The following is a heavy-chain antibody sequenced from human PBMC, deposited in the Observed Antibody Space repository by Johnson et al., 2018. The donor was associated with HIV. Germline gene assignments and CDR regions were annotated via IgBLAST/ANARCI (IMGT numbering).Heavy chain of an antibody. D-gene: IGHD5-12*01. J-gene: IGHJ3*02. CDR3: ERDADIVAIIVEAFDI. Sequence: QVQLVESGGGVVQPGRSLRLSCAASGFTFSSYAMHWVRQAPANGLHWVAVISYDGSDKDYADSVKGRFTISRDSSKNTLYLQMNSMRAEDTTVYYCERDADIVAIIVEAFDIWGQGTMVTVSS. V-gene: IGHV3-30*04. CDR2: ISYDGSDK. CDR1: GFTFSSYA.